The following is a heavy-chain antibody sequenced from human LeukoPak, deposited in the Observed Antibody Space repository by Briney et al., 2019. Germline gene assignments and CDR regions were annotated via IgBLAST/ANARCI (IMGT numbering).Heavy chain of an antibody. CDR2: INHSGST. J-gene: IGHJ5*02. V-gene: IGHV4-34*01. CDR3: ARAWGIAVAGSWFDP. Sequence: SETLSLTCAVYGGSFSGYYWSWIRQPPGKGLEWIGEINHSGSTNYNPSLKSRVTISVDTSKNQFSLKLSSATAADTAVYYCARAWGIAVAGSWFDPWGQGTLVTVSS. CDR1: GGSFSGYY. D-gene: IGHD6-19*01.